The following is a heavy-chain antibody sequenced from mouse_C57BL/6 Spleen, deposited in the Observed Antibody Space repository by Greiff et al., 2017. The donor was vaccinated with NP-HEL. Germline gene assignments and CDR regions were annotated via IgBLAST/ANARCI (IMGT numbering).Heavy chain of an antibody. CDR2: ISSGSSTI. CDR3: ARINWDSCSDY. V-gene: IGHV5-17*01. J-gene: IGHJ2*01. CDR1: GFTFSDYG. D-gene: IGHD4-1*01. Sequence: EVMLVESGGGLVKPGGSLKLSCAASGFTFSDYGMHWVRQAPEKGLEWVAYISSGSSTIYYADTVKGRFTISRDNAKNTLFLQMTSLRSEDTAMYYCARINWDSCSDYWGQGTTLTVSS.